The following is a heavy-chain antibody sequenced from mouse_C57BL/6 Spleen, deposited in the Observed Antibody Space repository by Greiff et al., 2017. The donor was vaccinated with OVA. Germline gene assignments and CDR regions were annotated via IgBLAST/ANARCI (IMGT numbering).Heavy chain of an antibody. CDR3: ARHKDYGSSYTTWFAY. Sequence: EVKLVESGGDLVKPGGSLKLSCAASGFTFSSYGMSWVRQTPDKRLEWVATISSGGSYTYYPDSVKGRFTISRDNAKNTLYLQMSSLKSEDTAMYYCARHKDYGSSYTTWFAYWGQGTLVTVSA. V-gene: IGHV5-6*01. CDR2: ISSGGSYT. J-gene: IGHJ3*01. D-gene: IGHD1-1*01. CDR1: GFTFSSYG.